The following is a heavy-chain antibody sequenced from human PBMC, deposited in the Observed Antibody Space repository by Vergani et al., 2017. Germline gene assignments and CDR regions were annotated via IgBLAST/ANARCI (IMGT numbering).Heavy chain of an antibody. J-gene: IGHJ6*03. CDR1: GGSISSYY. CDR3: ASASIAAVKRQIYYYYMDV. CDR2: IYYSGST. Sequence: QVQLQESGPGLVKPSETLSLTCTVSGGSISSYYWSWTRQPPGKGLEWIGYIYYSGSTNYNPSLKSRVTISVDTSKNQFSLKLSSVTAADTAVYYCASASIAAVKRQIYYYYMDVWGKGTTVTVSS. D-gene: IGHD6-13*01. V-gene: IGHV4-59*01.